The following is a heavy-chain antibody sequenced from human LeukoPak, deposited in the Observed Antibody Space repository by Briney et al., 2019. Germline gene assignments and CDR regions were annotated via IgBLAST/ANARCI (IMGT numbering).Heavy chain of an antibody. Sequence: ASVKVSCKASGYTFTSYDINWVRQATGQGLEWMGWMNPNSGNTGYAQKFQGRVTITRNTSISTAYMELSSLRSEDTAVYYCARGVPAANSYYYYYMDVWGKGTTVTISS. V-gene: IGHV1-8*03. J-gene: IGHJ6*03. D-gene: IGHD2-2*01. CDR3: ARGVPAANSYYYYYMDV. CDR1: GYTFTSYD. CDR2: MNPNSGNT.